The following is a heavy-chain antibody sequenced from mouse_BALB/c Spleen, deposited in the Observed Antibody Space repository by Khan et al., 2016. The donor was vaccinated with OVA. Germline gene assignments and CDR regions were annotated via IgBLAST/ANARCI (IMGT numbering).Heavy chain of an antibody. V-gene: IGHV3-2*02. CDR1: GYSITSDYA. Sequence: EVQLQESGPGLVKPSQSLSLTCTVAGYSITSDYAWNWIRQFPGNKLEWMGYISYSGSTGYNPSLKSRISITRDTSKKQFFLQLNSVTTEDTATYYCASELGRYYAMDYWGQGTSVTVSS. CDR2: ISYSGST. CDR3: ASELGRYYAMDY. D-gene: IGHD4-1*01. J-gene: IGHJ4*01.